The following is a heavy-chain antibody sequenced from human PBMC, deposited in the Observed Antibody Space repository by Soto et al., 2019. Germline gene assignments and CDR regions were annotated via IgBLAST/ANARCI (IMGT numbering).Heavy chain of an antibody. Sequence: QVHLVESGGGVVQPGRSLRLSCAASGFSFSTYGMHWVGQAPGKGLEWVAFISNDGSKKDYADSVKGRFTISRDNSKNTLDLQMNSLSAEDTAVYSCADGFGTYWAFDYWGQGTLVTVSS. D-gene: IGHD1-26*01. CDR1: GFSFSTYG. CDR3: ADGFGTYWAFDY. J-gene: IGHJ4*02. V-gene: IGHV3-30*03. CDR2: ISNDGSKK.